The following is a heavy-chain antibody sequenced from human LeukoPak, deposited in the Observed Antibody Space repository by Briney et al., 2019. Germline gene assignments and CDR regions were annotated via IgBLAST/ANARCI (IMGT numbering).Heavy chain of an antibody. J-gene: IGHJ6*03. CDR2: IYYSGST. CDR1: GGSISSYY. Sequence: SETLSLTCTVSGGSISSYYWSWIRQPPGKGLEWIGYIYYSGSTNYNPSLKSRVTISVDTSKNQFSLKLSSVTAADTAVYYCARGIAACPLDYYYYYMDVWGKGTTVTVSS. D-gene: IGHD6-6*01. V-gene: IGHV4-59*01. CDR3: ARGIAACPLDYYYYYMDV.